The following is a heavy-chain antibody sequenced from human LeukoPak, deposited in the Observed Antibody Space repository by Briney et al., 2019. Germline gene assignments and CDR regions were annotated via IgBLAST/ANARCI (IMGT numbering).Heavy chain of an antibody. Sequence: TGGSLRLSCAASGFTFSSYSMNWVRQAPGKGLEWVSSISSSSSYIYCADSVKGRFTISRDNAKNSLYLQMNSLRAEDTAVYYCAGLAAAGTFDYWGQGTLVTVSS. J-gene: IGHJ4*02. CDR3: AGLAAAGTFDY. CDR1: GFTFSSYS. D-gene: IGHD6-13*01. CDR2: ISSSSSYI. V-gene: IGHV3-21*01.